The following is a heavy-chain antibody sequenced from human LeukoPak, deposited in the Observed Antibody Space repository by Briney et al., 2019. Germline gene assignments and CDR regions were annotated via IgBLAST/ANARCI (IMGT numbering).Heavy chain of an antibody. CDR2: IYYSGST. Sequence: SETLSLTCTVSGGSISGYYWNWIRQPPGKGLEWIGYIYYSGSTNYNPSLKSRVTISADTSKNQLSLRLSSVTAADTAIYYCARDRGGSYYDSSGSVTNIWGQGTMVTVSS. D-gene: IGHD3-22*01. V-gene: IGHV4-59*01. J-gene: IGHJ3*02. CDR3: ARDRGGSYYDSSGSVTNI. CDR1: GGSISGYY.